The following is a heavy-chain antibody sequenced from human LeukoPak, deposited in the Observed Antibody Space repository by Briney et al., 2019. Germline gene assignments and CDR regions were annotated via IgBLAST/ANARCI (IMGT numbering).Heavy chain of an antibody. D-gene: IGHD6-13*01. Sequence: GGSLRLSCAASGFTSSDYYMSWIRQAPGKGLEWVSYISSSGSTIYYADSVKGRFTISRDNAKSSLYLQMNSLRAEDTAVYYCARDLIAAAASYYFDYWGQGTLVTVSS. V-gene: IGHV3-11*01. J-gene: IGHJ4*02. CDR2: ISSSGSTI. CDR3: ARDLIAAAASYYFDY. CDR1: GFTSSDYY.